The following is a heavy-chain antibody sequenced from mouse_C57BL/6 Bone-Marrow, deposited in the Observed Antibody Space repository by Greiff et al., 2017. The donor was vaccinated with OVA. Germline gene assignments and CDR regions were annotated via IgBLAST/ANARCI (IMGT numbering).Heavy chain of an antibody. V-gene: IGHV1-53*01. Sequence: VQLQQPGTELVKPGASVKLSCKASGYTFTSYWMHWVKQRPGQGLEWIGNINPSNGGTNYNEKFKSKATLPVDKSSSTAYLQHSSLTTEDSAVVYYARRRTEYYFDYWGQGTTLTVSS. J-gene: IGHJ2*01. CDR2: INPSNGGT. CDR3: ARRRTEYYFDY. CDR1: GYTFTSYW.